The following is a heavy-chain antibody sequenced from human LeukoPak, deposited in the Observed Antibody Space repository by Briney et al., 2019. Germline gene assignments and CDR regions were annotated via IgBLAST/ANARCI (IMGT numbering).Heavy chain of an antibody. CDR2: INHSGST. D-gene: IGHD4-17*01. CDR3: ARGRALYGDSRYLIKYFDY. Sequence: SETLSLTCAVYGGSFSGYYWSWIRQPPGKGLEWIGEINHSGSTNYNPSLKSRVTISVDTSKNQFSLKLSSVTAADTAVYYCARGRALYGDSRYLIKYFDYWGQGTLVTVSS. J-gene: IGHJ4*02. V-gene: IGHV4-34*01. CDR1: GGSFSGYY.